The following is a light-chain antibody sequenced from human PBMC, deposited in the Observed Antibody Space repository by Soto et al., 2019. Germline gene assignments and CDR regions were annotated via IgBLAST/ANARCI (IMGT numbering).Light chain of an antibody. CDR2: AAS. CDR3: QQHGSSPLT. Sequence: EIVLTQSPATLSLSPGESATLSCRASQSVSSNSLAWHQQKPGQAPRLLMYAASSRAAGIPDRFSGSGSGTDFTLNISRLEPEDFEVYYCQQHGSSPLTFGGGTKVDIK. J-gene: IGKJ4*01. CDR1: QSVSSNS. V-gene: IGKV3-20*01.